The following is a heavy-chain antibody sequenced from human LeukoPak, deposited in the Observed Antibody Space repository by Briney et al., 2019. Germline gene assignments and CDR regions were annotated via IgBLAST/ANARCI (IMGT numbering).Heavy chain of an antibody. CDR2: INTDGSST. D-gene: IGHD2-15*01. Sequence: GGSLRLSCAASGFTFSSYWMHWVRQAPGKGLVWVSRINTDGSSTSYADSVKGRFTISRDNAKNTLYLQMNSLRAEDTAVYYCAKDWVVGSGQFFDYWGQGTLVTVSS. CDR1: GFTFSSYW. CDR3: AKDWVVGSGQFFDY. J-gene: IGHJ4*02. V-gene: IGHV3-74*01.